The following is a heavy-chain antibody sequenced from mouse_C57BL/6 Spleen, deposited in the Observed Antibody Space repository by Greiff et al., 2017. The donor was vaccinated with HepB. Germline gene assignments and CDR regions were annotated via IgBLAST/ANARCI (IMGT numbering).Heavy chain of an antibody. CDR1: GFTFSSYG. J-gene: IGHJ1*03. D-gene: IGHD1-1*01. CDR3: ARQDDYYGSSYGYFDV. CDR2: ISSGGSYT. Sequence: DVMLVESGGDLVKPGGSLKLSCAASGFTFSSYGMSWVRQTPDKRLEWVATISSGGSYTYYPDSVKGRFTISRDNAKNTLYLQMSSLKSEDTAMYYCARQDDYYGSSYGYFDVWGTGTTVTVSS. V-gene: IGHV5-6*02.